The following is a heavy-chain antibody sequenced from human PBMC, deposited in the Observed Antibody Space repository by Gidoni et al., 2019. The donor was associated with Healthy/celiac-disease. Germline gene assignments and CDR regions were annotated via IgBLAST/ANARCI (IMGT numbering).Heavy chain of an antibody. CDR3: ATEQAGGSFDY. CDR1: GFTFSSYE. Sequence: EVQLVESGGGLVQPGGSLRLSCAASGFTFSSYEMNWVRQAPGKGLEWVSYISSSGSTIYYADSVKGRFTISRDNAKNSLYLQMNSLRAEDTAVYYCATEQAGGSFDYWGQGTLVTVSS. D-gene: IGHD6-13*01. V-gene: IGHV3-48*03. J-gene: IGHJ4*02. CDR2: ISSSGSTI.